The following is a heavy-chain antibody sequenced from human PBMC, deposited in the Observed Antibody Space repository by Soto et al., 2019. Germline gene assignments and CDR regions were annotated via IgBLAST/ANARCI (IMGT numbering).Heavy chain of an antibody. J-gene: IGHJ6*02. CDR3: ASKATGLRFLEWFRYGRDV. CDR2: IIPIFGTA. D-gene: IGHD3-3*01. Sequence: SVKVSCKASGGTFSSYAISWVRQAPGQGLEWMGGIIPIFGTANYAQKFQGRVTITADESTSTAYMELSSLRSEDTAVYYCASKATGLRFLEWFRYGRDVWGQGTTVTVSS. V-gene: IGHV1-69*13. CDR1: GGTFSSYA.